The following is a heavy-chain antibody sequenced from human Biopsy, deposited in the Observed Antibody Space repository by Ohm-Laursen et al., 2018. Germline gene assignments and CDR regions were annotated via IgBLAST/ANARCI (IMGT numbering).Heavy chain of an antibody. D-gene: IGHD6-19*01. CDR2: ISPKSGGT. J-gene: IGHJ4*02. CDR1: GFSFTGYY. V-gene: IGHV1-2*02. Sequence: GASVKVSCKASGFSFTGYYIHWVRQAPGQGLEWMGWISPKSGGTNYAQKFQGNITMTKNTSMSTAYMEMSRLRSGDTAVYYCALQSVAQMKNFDYWGQGTLVTVPS. CDR3: ALQSVAQMKNFDY.